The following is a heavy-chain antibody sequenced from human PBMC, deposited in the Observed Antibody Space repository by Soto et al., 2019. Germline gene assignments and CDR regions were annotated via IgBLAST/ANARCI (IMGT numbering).Heavy chain of an antibody. D-gene: IGHD1-1*01. Sequence: GGSLGLSCSASVFTFISYAISWVRQAPGKGLEWVSAISGSGGSTYYADSVKGRFTISRDNSKNTLYLQMNSLRAEDTDVYYCEKDRVQGQWGTANMLTVSS. J-gene: IGHJ4*02. V-gene: IGHV3-23*01. CDR3: EKDRVQGQ. CDR2: ISGSGGST. CDR1: VFTFISYA.